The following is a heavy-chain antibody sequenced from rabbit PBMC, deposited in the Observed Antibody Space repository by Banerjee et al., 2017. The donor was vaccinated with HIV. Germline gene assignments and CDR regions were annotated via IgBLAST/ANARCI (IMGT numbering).Heavy chain of an antibody. J-gene: IGHJ4*01. D-gene: IGHD2-1*01. CDR1: GFSFSSNYW. V-gene: IGHV1S40*01. CDR3: ARGPNIATDYNL. Sequence: QSLEESGGDLVKPGASLTLTCTASGFSFSSNYWICWVRQAPGKGLEWIGCINTSSGNTVYASWVNGRFTISRNTNQNTVTLQMTSLTAADTATYFCARGPNIATDYNLWGPGTLVTVS. CDR2: INTSSGNT.